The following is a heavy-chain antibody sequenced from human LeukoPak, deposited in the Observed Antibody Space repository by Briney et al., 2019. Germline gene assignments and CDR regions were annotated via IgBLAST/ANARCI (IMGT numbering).Heavy chain of an antibody. CDR1: GGSFSGYY. CDR2: INHSGST. D-gene: IGHD6-13*01. Sequence: SETLSFTCAVYGGSFSGYYWSWIRQPPGKGLEWIGEINHSGSTNYNPSLKSRVTISVDTSKNQFSLKLSSVTAADTAVYYCARGRDSSSWYENWFDPWGQGTLVTVSS. CDR3: ARGRDSSSWYENWFDP. V-gene: IGHV4-34*01. J-gene: IGHJ5*02.